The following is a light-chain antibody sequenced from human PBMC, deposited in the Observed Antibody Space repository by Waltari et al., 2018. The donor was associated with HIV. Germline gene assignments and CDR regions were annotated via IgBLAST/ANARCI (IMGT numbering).Light chain of an antibody. V-gene: IGLV2-23*01. Sequence: SALTQPASVSGSPGQSITISCTGTSSDVGNYNLVSWYQQYPGKAPKLMIYEGSKRPSGVSNRFSGSKSGNTASLTISGLQGEDEADYYCCSYAGSRTLSVLFGGGTKLTVL. CDR3: CSYAGSRTLSVL. CDR2: EGS. CDR1: SSDVGNYNL. J-gene: IGLJ2*01.